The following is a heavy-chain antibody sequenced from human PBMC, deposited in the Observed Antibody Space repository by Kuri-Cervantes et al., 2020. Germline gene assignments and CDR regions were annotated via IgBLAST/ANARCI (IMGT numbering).Heavy chain of an antibody. V-gene: IGHV3-74*01. J-gene: IGHJ4*02. CDR1: GFTFSGYW. CDR3: MVAASTTDY. CDR2: INSDGSST. D-gene: IGHD6-13*01. Sequence: GGSLRLSCVASGFTFSGYWMHWVRQAPGKGLVWVSHINSDGSSTSYADSVKGRFTISRDNSKNTLYMEMNRVKTDDTAVYFCMVAASTTDYWGQGTLVTVSS.